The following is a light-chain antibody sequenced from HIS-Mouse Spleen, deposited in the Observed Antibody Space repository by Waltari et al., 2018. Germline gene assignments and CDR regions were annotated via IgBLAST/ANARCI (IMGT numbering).Light chain of an antibody. Sequence: DIQLTQSPSFLSASVGDRVTIPCRASQGISSYLAWYQQKPGKAPKLPIYAASTLQSGVPSGFSGSGSVTEFTLTISSLQPEDFATYYCQQLNSYPPTFGQGTKVEIK. CDR1: QGISSY. V-gene: IGKV1-9*01. CDR2: AAS. J-gene: IGKJ1*01. CDR3: QQLNSYPPT.